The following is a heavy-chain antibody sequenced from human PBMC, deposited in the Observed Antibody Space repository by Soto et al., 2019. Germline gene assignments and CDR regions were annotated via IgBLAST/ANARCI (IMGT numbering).Heavy chain of an antibody. D-gene: IGHD3-9*01. V-gene: IGHV3-21*01. CDR2: ISSSSSYI. J-gene: IGHJ4*02. Sequence: PGGSLRLSCAASGCTFSTYSMNWVRQAPGKGLEWVSSISSSSSYIFYADSVKGRFTISRDNAKNSLYLQMNSLRAEDTAVYYCARGANYDILTGYRYFDYWGQGTLVTVSS. CDR1: GCTFSTYS. CDR3: ARGANYDILTGYRYFDY.